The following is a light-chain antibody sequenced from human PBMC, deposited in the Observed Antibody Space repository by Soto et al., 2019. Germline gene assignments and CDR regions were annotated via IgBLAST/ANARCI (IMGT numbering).Light chain of an antibody. J-gene: IGKJ4*01. CDR3: QQRSNSPPT. Sequence: EIVLTQSPATLSLSPGERATLSCRTSQSVSSYLAWYQQKPGQAPRLLIYEASNRATGIPARFSGSGSGTDFTLTISSLEPEDFAVYYCQQRSNSPPTFSVETKLETK. V-gene: IGKV3-11*01. CDR1: QSVSSY. CDR2: EAS.